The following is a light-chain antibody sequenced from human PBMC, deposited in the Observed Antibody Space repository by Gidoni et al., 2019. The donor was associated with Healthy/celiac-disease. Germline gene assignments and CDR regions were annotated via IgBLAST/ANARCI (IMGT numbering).Light chain of an antibody. V-gene: IGKV3-20*01. CDR2: GAS. CDR1: QSVSSSY. CDR3: QQYGSSPRT. Sequence: VLPQSPCTLSLSPGESATLSCRASQSVSSSYLSWYQQKPGQAPRLLIYGASSRATGIPDRFSGSGSGTDFTLTISRLEPEDIAMYYCQQYGSSPRTFGQGTKVEIK. J-gene: IGKJ1*01.